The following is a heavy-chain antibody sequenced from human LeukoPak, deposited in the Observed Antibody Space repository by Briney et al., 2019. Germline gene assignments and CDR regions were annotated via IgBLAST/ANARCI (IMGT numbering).Heavy chain of an antibody. D-gene: IGHD5-18*01. J-gene: IGHJ4*02. Sequence: ASVKVSCKASGYTFTGYYMHWVPQAPGQGLEWMGRINPNSGGTNYAQKFQGRVTMTRDTSKNQFSLKLSSVTAADTAVYYCARVFRSYGPRGWDYWGQGTLVTVSS. CDR2: INPNSGGT. CDR1: GYTFTGYY. CDR3: ARVFRSYGPRGWDY. V-gene: IGHV1-2*06.